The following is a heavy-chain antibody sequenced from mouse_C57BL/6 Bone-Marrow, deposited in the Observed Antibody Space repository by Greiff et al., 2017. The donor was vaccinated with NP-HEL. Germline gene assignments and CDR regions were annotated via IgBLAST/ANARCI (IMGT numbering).Heavy chain of an antibody. CDR3: TRTYYSNL. J-gene: IGHJ3*01. V-gene: IGHV1-15*01. Sequence: VQLQQSGAELVRPGASVTLSCKASGYTFTDYEMHWVKQTPVHGLEWIGAIDPETGGTAYNQKFKGKAILTADKSSSTAYMELRSLTSEDSAVDYCTRTYYSNLWGQGTLVTVSA. CDR2: IDPETGGT. CDR1: GYTFTDYE. D-gene: IGHD2-5*01.